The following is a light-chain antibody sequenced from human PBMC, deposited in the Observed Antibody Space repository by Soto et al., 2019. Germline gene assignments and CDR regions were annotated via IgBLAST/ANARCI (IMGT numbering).Light chain of an antibody. CDR1: QTVTSNY. CDR3: RQRRTWTPIT. J-gene: IGKJ5*01. Sequence: IRVTKSPCTLALTPREEATLSCRASQTVTSNYLVWYQQKPGQAPRLLIYDASNRATGIPARFSGSGSGTDFTLTISSGVQADFGVYYCRQRRTWTPITFGEGTLLDIK. CDR2: DAS. V-gene: IGKV3-11*01.